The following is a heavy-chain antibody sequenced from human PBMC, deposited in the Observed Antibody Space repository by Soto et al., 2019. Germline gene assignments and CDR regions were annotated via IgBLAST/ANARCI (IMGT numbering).Heavy chain of an antibody. J-gene: IGHJ5*02. CDR2: INHDGSDT. V-gene: IGHV3-74*01. CDR3: ARDARVVP. CDR1: GFTFSDYW. Sequence: GGSLILSCAVSGFTFSDYWMSWVRQAPGKGLEWVSNINHDGSDTSYADSVKGRFTISRDNAKNTLYLQMNSLRAEDTAVYYCARDARVVPWGQGTLVTVSS. D-gene: IGHD3-16*02.